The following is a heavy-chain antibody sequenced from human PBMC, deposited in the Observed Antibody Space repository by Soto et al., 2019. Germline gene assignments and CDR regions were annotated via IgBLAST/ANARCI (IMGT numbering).Heavy chain of an antibody. CDR2: IRAYNGDT. V-gene: IGHV1-18*01. J-gene: IGHJ6*01. CDR3: ARAGAAPYYYYGLDV. CDR1: GYTFSASD. Sequence: ASVKVSCKTSGYTFSASDIYWVRQAPGQGLEWMGWIRAYNGDTNYAQKFQTRVTMTTDKSTDTAYMDLRSLTSDDTAIYYCARAGAAPYYYYGLDVWGQGTTVTVSS. D-gene: IGHD3-10*01.